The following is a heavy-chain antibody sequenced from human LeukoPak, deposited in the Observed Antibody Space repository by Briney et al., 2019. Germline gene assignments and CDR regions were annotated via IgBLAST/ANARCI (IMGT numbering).Heavy chain of an antibody. CDR2: TYYRSKWYN. J-gene: IGHJ4*02. V-gene: IGHV6-1*01. CDR1: GDSVSSNSAA. CDR3: ARGGGYGGNSDFDY. D-gene: IGHD4-23*01. Sequence: SQTLSLTCAISGDSVSSNSAAWNWIRQSPSRGLEWLGRTYYRSKWYNDYAVSVKSRISINPDTSKNQFSLQLNSVTPEDTAVYYCARGGGYGGNSDFDYWGQGTLVTVSS.